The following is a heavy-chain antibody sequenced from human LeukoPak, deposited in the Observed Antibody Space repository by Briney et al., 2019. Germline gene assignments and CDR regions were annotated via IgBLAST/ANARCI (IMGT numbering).Heavy chain of an antibody. CDR3: ARVGIRQGAFDI. D-gene: IGHD1-26*01. J-gene: IGHJ3*02. Sequence: SETLSLTCTVSGGSISSYYWSWIRQPPGKGLEWIGYIYYSGSTNYNPSPKSRVTISVDTSKNQFSLKLSSVTAADTAVYYCARVGIRQGAFDIWGQGTMVTVSS. CDR1: GGSISSYY. V-gene: IGHV4-59*01. CDR2: IYYSGST.